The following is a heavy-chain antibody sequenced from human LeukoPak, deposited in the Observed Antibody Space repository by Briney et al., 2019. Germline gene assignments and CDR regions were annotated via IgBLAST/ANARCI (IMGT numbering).Heavy chain of an antibody. CDR1: GYTFTGYY. J-gene: IGHJ2*01. CDR2: INPNSGGT. CDR3: ARDGTGYSSGWYYWYFDL. V-gene: IGHV1-2*02. Sequence: ASVKVSCKASGYTFTGYYMHWVRQAPGQGLEWMGWINPNSGGTNYAQKFQGRVTMTRDTSISTAYMELSRLRSDDTAVYYCARDGTGYSSGWYYWYFDLWGRGTLATVSS. D-gene: IGHD6-19*01.